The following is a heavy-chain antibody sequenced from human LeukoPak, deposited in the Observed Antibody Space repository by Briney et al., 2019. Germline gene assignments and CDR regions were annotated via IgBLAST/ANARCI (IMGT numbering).Heavy chain of an antibody. J-gene: IGHJ3*02. CDR1: GFTFSSYW. Sequence: GGSLTLSCAASGFTFSSYWMHWVRQAPGKGLVWVSRINSDGSSTRYADSVKGRFTFSRDSAKDTLYLQMNSLRAEDTAVYYCAWRSSSSGNDAFDIWGQGTMVTVSS. V-gene: IGHV3-74*01. D-gene: IGHD6-6*01. CDR2: INSDGSST. CDR3: AWRSSSSGNDAFDI.